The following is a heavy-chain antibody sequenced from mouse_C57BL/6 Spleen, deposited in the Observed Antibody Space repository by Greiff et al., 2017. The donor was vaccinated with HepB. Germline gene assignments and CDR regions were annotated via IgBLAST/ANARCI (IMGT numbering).Heavy chain of an antibody. CDR1: GYTFTDYN. CDR3: ASPYGSSYEFAY. D-gene: IGHD1-1*01. Sequence: EVQLQQSGPELVKPGASVKIPCKASGYTFTDYNMDWVKQSHGKSLEWIGDINPNNGGTIYNQKFKGKATLTVDKSSSKAYMELRSLTSEDTAVYYCASPYGSSYEFAYWGQGTLVTVSA. V-gene: IGHV1-18*01. J-gene: IGHJ3*01. CDR2: INPNNGGT.